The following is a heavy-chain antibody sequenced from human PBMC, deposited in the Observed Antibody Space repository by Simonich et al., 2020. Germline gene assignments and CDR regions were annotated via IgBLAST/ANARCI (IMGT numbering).Heavy chain of an antibody. Sequence: GGCLVQPGGSLRLSCAASGFTFSSYAMSWVRQAPGKGLEWVSAISGSGGSTYYADSVKGRFTSSRDNSKNTLYLQMNSLRAEDTAVYYCAKDLGERITMIVVVIDAFDIWGQGTMVTVSS. CDR2: ISGSGGST. J-gene: IGHJ3*02. V-gene: IGHV3-23*01. CDR1: GFTFSSYA. D-gene: IGHD3-22*01. CDR3: AKDLGERITMIVVVIDAFDI.